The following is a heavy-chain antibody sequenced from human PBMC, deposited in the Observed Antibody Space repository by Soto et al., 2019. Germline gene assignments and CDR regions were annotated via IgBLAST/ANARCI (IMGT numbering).Heavy chain of an antibody. D-gene: IGHD3-3*01. CDR2: ISGSGSST. CDR1: GFTFSSYA. CDR3: AKDPEEWLFTYYYGMDV. Sequence: SLRLSCTASGFTFSSYAMSWVRQAPGKGLEWVSAISGSGSSTYYADSVKGRFTISRDNSKNTLYLQMNSLRAEDTAVYYCAKDPEEWLFTYYYGMDVWGQGTTVTVSS. V-gene: IGHV3-23*01. J-gene: IGHJ6*02.